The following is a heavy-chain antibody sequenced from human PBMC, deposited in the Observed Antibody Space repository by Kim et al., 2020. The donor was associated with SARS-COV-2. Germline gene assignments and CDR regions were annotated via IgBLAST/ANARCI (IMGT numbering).Heavy chain of an antibody. CDR3: AVGRAMIVVVITTFDY. CDR2: IIPIFGTA. V-gene: IGHV1-69*13. D-gene: IGHD3-22*01. Sequence: SVKVSCKASGGTFSSYAISWVRQAPGQGLEWMGGIIPIFGTANYSQKFQGRVTITADESTSTAYMELSSLRSEDTAVYYCAVGRAMIVVVITTFDYWGQGTLVTVSS. CDR1: GGTFSSYA. J-gene: IGHJ4*02.